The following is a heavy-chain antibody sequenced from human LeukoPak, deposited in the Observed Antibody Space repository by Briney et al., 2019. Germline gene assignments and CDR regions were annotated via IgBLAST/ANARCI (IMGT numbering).Heavy chain of an antibody. V-gene: IGHV3-23*01. J-gene: IGHJ4*02. Sequence: GGSLRLSCAASGFTFSSYAFTWVRQAPGKGLEWVSAISSSGGSTYYADSVKGRFTISRDNSKNTLYLQMNSLRAEDTAVYYCATCSGYYNYYFDYWGQGTLVTVSS. CDR3: ATCSGYYNYYFDY. CDR1: GFTFSSYA. D-gene: IGHD3-22*01. CDR2: ISSSGGST.